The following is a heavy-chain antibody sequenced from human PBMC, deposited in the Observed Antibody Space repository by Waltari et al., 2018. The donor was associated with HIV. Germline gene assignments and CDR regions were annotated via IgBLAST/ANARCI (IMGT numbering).Heavy chain of an antibody. CDR1: GGSTSSNY. J-gene: IGHJ5*02. D-gene: IGHD1-1*01. CDR3: ARDRRPGTTARFEV. CDR2: FSGGGVNA. Sequence: QLQLQESGPGLVKPSETLSLTCAVSGGSTSSNYWSWIRQPPGKGLEWIGRFSGGGVNADYNPSLKSLVTISIDTSKNQLSLKLTSVTAAETAVYYCARDRRPGTTARFEVWGPGVLVTVSS. V-gene: IGHV4-4*07.